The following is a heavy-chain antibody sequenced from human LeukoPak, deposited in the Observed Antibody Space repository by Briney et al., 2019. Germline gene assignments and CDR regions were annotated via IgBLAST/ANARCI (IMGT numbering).Heavy chain of an antibody. CDR2: INPNSGGT. Sequence: GASVNISCKASGYTFTGYYMHWVRQAPGQGLEWMGWINPNSGGTNYAQKFQGRVTMTRDTSISTAYMELSRLRSDDTAVYYCARDREDGFPYYYYYMDVWGKGTTVTVSS. CDR1: GYTFTGYY. D-gene: IGHD5-24*01. CDR3: ARDREDGFPYYYYYMDV. V-gene: IGHV1-2*02. J-gene: IGHJ6*03.